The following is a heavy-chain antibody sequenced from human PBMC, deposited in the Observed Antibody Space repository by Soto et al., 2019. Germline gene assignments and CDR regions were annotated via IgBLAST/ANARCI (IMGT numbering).Heavy chain of an antibody. V-gene: IGHV4-4*02. D-gene: IGHD3-10*01. Sequence: SETLSLTCAVSGGSISSRKWWSWVRQPPGKGLEWIGEIYHTGSTNYNPSLKSRVTISIDKSKNQFSLKLSSVTAADTAVYFCAGKFGELLAVAFDMWGQGTTVT. CDR1: GGSISSRKW. CDR2: IYHTGST. J-gene: IGHJ3*02. CDR3: AGKFGELLAVAFDM.